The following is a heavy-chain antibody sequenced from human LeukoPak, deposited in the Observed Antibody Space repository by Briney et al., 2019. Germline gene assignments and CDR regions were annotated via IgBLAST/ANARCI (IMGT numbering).Heavy chain of an antibody. CDR3: ARDRPGGGINGMGV. J-gene: IGHJ6*02. Sequence: PGGSLRLSCAPSGFTFSSYGVHWVRQAPGKGLEWVAVIWYDGSNKYYADSVLGRFTISRDNSKNTMYLQMDSLRAEDTAVYYCARDRPGGGINGMGVWGQGTTVTVSS. CDR2: IWYDGSNK. D-gene: IGHD3-16*01. CDR1: GFTFSSYG. V-gene: IGHV3-33*01.